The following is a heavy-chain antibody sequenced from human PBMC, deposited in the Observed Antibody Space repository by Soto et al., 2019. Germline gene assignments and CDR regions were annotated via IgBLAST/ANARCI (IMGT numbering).Heavy chain of an antibody. Sequence: EVQLLESGGSLVQPGGSLRLACAASGLTFSRYTMGWVRQAPGKGLEWVSAIIASGVITYYADSVKGRFTISRDNSNKTVYLQMNSLRAEDTAVYYCAKDLRGPEAGTWYFDLWGRGTLVTVSS. CDR3: AKDLRGPEAGTWYFDL. V-gene: IGHV3-23*01. J-gene: IGHJ2*01. CDR2: IIASGVIT. CDR1: GLTFSRYT. D-gene: IGHD6-13*01.